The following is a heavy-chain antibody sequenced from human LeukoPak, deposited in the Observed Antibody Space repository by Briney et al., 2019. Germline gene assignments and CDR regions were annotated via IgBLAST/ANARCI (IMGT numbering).Heavy chain of an antibody. V-gene: IGHV3-23*01. CDR1: GFTFSSYA. D-gene: IGHD2-2*01. Sequence: GGSLRLSCAASGFTFSSYAMTWVRQAPGKGLEWVSAISTSGDNTYYADSVRGRFTISRDNSRNTLYLQMNSLRADDTAVYYCARKVYHRFDYWGQGTLVTVSS. CDR2: ISTSGDNT. CDR3: ARKVYHRFDY. J-gene: IGHJ4*02.